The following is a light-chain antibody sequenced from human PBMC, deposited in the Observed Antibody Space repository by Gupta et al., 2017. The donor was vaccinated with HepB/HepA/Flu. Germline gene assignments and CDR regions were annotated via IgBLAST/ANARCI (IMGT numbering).Light chain of an antibody. Sequence: DIQMPQSPSSVSASVGNRVTITCRASQGITNWLAWYQQKPGKVPKLLIYATSNLESGVPSRFSGSGSGTDFTLTISSLQPEDVATYYCQQANTFPLTFGHGTKVEIK. CDR2: ATS. J-gene: IGKJ1*01. V-gene: IGKV1-12*01. CDR1: QGITNW. CDR3: QQANTFPLT.